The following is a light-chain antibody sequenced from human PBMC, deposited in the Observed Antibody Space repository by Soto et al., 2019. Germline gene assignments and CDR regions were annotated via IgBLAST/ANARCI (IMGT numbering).Light chain of an antibody. Sequence: QSALTQPASASGSPGQSVTIYCTGTISDVGAYNYVSCYQQHPGKAPKLMIYDVTTRPSGVPDRFSGSKSGNTASLTVSGLQAEDEADYFCSSYTGSDNLVFGGGTKLTVL. CDR2: DVT. CDR1: ISDVGAYNY. V-gene: IGLV2-8*01. J-gene: IGLJ2*01. CDR3: SSYTGSDNLV.